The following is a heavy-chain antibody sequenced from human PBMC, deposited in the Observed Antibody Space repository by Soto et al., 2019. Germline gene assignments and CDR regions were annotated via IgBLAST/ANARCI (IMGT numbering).Heavy chain of an antibody. J-gene: IGHJ4*02. CDR3: AKGGLNYFDY. Sequence: LRLSCAASGLTFSSYDMRWVRQTPGRGLEWVSTVSADGGRTYYVDSVKGRFTTSRDNSKSTLYLQMNSLRVEDTAVYFCAKGGLNYFDYWGQGTQVTVSS. CDR1: GLTFSSYD. CDR2: VSADGGRT. V-gene: IGHV3-23*01. D-gene: IGHD2-21*01.